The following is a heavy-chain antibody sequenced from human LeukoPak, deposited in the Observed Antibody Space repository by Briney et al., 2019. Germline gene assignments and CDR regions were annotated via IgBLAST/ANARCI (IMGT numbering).Heavy chain of an antibody. D-gene: IGHD5-24*01. CDR3: ARRDGYNYVDY. CDR1: GYSFTYYW. V-gene: IGHV5-51*01. Sequence: GGSLEISCKGSGYSFTYYWIAWVRPMPGKGLELMGIIYPEDSDTRYSPSFQGQVTISADESINTAYLQWSGLKASDTAIYYCARRDGYNYVDYWGQGTLVTVSS. CDR2: IYPEDSDT. J-gene: IGHJ4*02.